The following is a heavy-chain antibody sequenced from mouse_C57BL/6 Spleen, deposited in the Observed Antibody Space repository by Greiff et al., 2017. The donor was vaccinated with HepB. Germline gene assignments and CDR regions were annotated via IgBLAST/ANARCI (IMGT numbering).Heavy chain of an antibody. CDR2: IYPGSGST. V-gene: IGHV1-55*01. CDR1: GYTFTSYW. J-gene: IGHJ4*01. D-gene: IGHD2-4*01. CDR3: ARGKDDYDEDAMDY. Sequence: QVQLQQPGAELVKPGASVKMSCKASGYTFTSYWITWVKQRPGQGLEWIGDIYPGSGSTNYNEKFKSKATLTVDTSSSTAYMQLSSLTSEDSAVYYCARGKDDYDEDAMDYWGQGTSVTVSS.